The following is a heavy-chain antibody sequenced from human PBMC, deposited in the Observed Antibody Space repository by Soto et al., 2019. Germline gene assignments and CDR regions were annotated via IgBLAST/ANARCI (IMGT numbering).Heavy chain of an antibody. V-gene: IGHV3-23*01. D-gene: IGHD4-17*01. J-gene: IGHJ4*02. CDR3: AKDDSGGYFPDY. CDR1: GFSFSNYA. CDR2: ISGSGGST. Sequence: GGSLRLSCAASGFSFSNYAMTWVRQVPGKGLDWVSVISGSGGSTYYADSVKGRFTISRDNSKNTLYLQMNSLRAEDTAVYYCAKDDSGGYFPDYWGQGTLVTVSS.